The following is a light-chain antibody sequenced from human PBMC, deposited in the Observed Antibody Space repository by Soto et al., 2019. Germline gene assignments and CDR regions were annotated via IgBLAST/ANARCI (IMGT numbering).Light chain of an antibody. CDR3: QQRSNWPRYT. Sequence: EIVLTQSPVTLSLSPGERTTLSCRASQTVSSYLAWYQQKAGQAPRLLIYDASNRATAIPARFTGSGSGTDFTLTISSLEPEDFAVYYCQQRSNWPRYTFGQGTKLEIK. V-gene: IGKV3-11*01. CDR1: QTVSSY. J-gene: IGKJ2*01. CDR2: DAS.